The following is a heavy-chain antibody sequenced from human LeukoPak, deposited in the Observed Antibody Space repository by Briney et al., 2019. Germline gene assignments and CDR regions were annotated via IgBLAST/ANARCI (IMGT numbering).Heavy chain of an antibody. CDR2: IYYSGST. D-gene: IGHD3-3*01. J-gene: IGHJ4*02. CDR3: ARDNFVWSGYFSLDY. Sequence: SETLSLTCTVSGGSISSYYWSWIRQPPGKGLEWIGYIYYSGSTNYNPSLKSRVTISVDTSKNQFSLKLSSVTAADTAVYYCARDNFVWSGYFSLDYWGQGTLVTVSS. CDR1: GGSISSYY. V-gene: IGHV4-59*01.